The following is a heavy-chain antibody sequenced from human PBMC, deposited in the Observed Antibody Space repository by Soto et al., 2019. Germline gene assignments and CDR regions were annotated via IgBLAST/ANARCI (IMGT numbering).Heavy chain of an antibody. V-gene: IGHV3-64*01. J-gene: IGHJ4*02. Sequence: EVQLVESGGGLVQPGGSLRLSCAASGFTFSSYDMHWVRQAPGKGLEYISAINSNGGITYYANSVKGRLTISRDNSXXXXXXXXXXXXXXXXXXXXXXXXXXXXXWGQGTLVTVSS. CDR2: INSNGGIT. CDR3: XXXXXXXX. CDR1: GFTFSSYD.